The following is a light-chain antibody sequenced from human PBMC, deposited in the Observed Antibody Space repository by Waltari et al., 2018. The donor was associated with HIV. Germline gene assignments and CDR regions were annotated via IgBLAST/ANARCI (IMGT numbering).Light chain of an antibody. V-gene: IGLV3-21*02. CDR3: HVWDSFSDHRV. CDR2: YDT. J-gene: IGLJ2*01. Sequence: SYVLTQPPSVSVAPGPTARISCEGDNIGRKSVHWYQQKPGQAPVLGVYYDTDRPSGIPERFSGSNSGNTATLIISGVEAGDEADYYCHVWDSFSDHRVFGGGTELTVL. CDR1: NIGRKS.